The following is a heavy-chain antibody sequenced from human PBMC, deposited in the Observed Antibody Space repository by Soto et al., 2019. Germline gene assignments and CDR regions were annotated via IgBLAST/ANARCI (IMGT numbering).Heavy chain of an antibody. V-gene: IGHV4-39*07. CDR3: ARGSGNYYYYGLDV. CDR1: GGFISSSSYY. J-gene: IGHJ6*02. CDR2: IYYSGST. Sequence: SDTLSLASTVSGGFISSSSYYRGWIRQPPGKGLEWIGSIYYSGSTYYNPSLKSRVTISVDTSKKQFSLKLNSVTAADTAVYYCARGSGNYYYYGLDVWGLGTTVT. D-gene: IGHD1-26*01.